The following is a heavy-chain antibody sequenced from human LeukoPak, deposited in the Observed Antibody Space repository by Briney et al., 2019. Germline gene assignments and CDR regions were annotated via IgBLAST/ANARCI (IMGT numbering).Heavy chain of an antibody. CDR2: IIPIFGTA. J-gene: IGHJ5*02. D-gene: IGHD3-10*01. V-gene: IGHV1-69*13. Sequence: SVKVSCKASGGTFSSYAISWVRQAPGQGLEWMGGIIPIFGTANYAQKFQGRVTITADESTSTAYMEPSSLRSEDTAVYYCARGSRDLPYYSNNWFDPWGQGTLVTVSS. CDR1: GGTFSSYA. CDR3: ARGSRDLPYYSNNWFDP.